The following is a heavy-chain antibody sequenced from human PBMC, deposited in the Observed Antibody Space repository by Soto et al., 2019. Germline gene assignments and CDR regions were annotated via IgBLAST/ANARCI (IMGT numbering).Heavy chain of an antibody. D-gene: IGHD3-22*01. Sequence: ASVKVSCKASGYTFTGYYMHWVRQAPGQGLEWMGWINPNSGGTNYAQKFQGRVTMTRDTSISTAYMELSRLRSDDTVVYYCARDYDSSGYYPTNSNWFDPWGQGTLVTVSS. CDR2: INPNSGGT. CDR1: GYTFTGYY. J-gene: IGHJ5*02. CDR3: ARDYDSSGYYPTNSNWFDP. V-gene: IGHV1-2*02.